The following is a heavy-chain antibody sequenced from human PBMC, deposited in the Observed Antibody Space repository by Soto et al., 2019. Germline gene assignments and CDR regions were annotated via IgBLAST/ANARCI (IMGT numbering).Heavy chain of an antibody. D-gene: IGHD3-22*01. CDR1: GFTFSSYD. CDR3: ARGAYYYDSSGNFPFDY. V-gene: IGHV3-13*01. J-gene: IGHJ4*02. Sequence: GGSLRLSCAASGFTFSSYDVHWVRQATGKGLEWVSAIGTAGDTYYPGSVKGRFTISRENAKNSLYLQMNSLRAGDTAVYYCARGAYYYDSSGNFPFDYWGQGTLVTVSS. CDR2: IGTAGDT.